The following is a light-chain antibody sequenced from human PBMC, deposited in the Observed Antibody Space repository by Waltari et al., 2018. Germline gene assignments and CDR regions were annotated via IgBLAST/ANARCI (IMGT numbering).Light chain of an antibody. CDR2: GAS. Sequence: DVVMTQTPLALSVTPGQPASIPFKSSHSLLHSDGKTHLYWYLQKPGQAPRLLIYGASSRATGFPDRFSGSGSGTDFTLTISRLEPDDFATYFCQQYNDYPYTFGQGTKLEIK. CDR3: QQYNDYPYT. V-gene: IGKV2-29*02. J-gene: IGKJ2*01. CDR1: HSLLHSDGKTH.